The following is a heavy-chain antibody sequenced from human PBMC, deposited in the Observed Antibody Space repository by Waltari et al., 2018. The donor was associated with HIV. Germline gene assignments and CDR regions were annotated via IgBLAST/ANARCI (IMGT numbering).Heavy chain of an antibody. Sequence: QVQLQESGPGLVRPSETLSLTCAVSGYSMNRGYYWGWIRQPPGKGLEWIGTIHYSGSYYYNPSLQSRVTISVDTSNNRFSLKLSSVTAADTAVYYCARNTYYERSGYDYWGQGNLVTVSS. CDR1: GYSMNRGYY. J-gene: IGHJ4*02. V-gene: IGHV4-38-2*01. CDR2: IHYSGSY. D-gene: IGHD3-22*01. CDR3: ARNTYYERSGYDY.